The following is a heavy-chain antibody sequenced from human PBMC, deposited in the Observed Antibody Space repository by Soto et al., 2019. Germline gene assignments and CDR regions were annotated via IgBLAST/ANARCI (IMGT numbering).Heavy chain of an antibody. CDR1: GFTFSSYA. CDR3: ANFKVATIDTDAFDI. V-gene: IGHV3-23*01. D-gene: IGHD5-12*01. J-gene: IGHJ3*02. Sequence: EVQLLESGGGLVQPGGSLRLSCAASGFTFSSYAMSWVRQAPGKGLEWISAISGSGGSTYYADSVKGRFTISRDNSKNTLYLQMNSLRAEDTAVYYCANFKVATIDTDAFDIWGQGTMVTVSS. CDR2: ISGSGGST.